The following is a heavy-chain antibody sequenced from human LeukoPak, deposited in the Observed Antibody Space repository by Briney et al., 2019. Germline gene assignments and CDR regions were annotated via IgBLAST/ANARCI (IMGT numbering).Heavy chain of an antibody. CDR2: TYYRSKWSN. CDR1: GETVSSNSAA. V-gene: IGHV6-1*01. Sequence: SQTLSLTCAISGETVSSNSAACNWIRQSPSRGLEWLGRTYYRSKWSNNYAVSVRSRITINPDTSKNQFSLQLNSVTPEDTAVYVYARAKDVAGRGTNAFDIWGQGTMVTVSS. J-gene: IGHJ3*02. D-gene: IGHD1-1*01. CDR3: ARAKDVAGRGTNAFDI.